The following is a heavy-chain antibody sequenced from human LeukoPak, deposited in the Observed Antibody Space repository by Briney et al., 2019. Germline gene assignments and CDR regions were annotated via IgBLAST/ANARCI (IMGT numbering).Heavy chain of an antibody. D-gene: IGHD1/OR15-1a*01. CDR3: AKGYTWNNIRLLDY. Sequence: GGSLRLSCAASGFTFSSYAMSWVRQAPGKGLEWVSAISASGGSTYYADSVKGRFTISRGNSKNTLYLQMNSQRAEDTAVYYCAKGYTWNNIRLLDYRGQGTLVTVSS. CDR2: ISASGGST. J-gene: IGHJ4*02. CDR1: GFTFSSYA. V-gene: IGHV3-23*01.